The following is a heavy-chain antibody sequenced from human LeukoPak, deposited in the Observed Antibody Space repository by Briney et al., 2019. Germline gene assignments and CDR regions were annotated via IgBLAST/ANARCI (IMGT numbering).Heavy chain of an antibody. Sequence: GGSLRLSCAASGFTFSSYGMHWVRQAPGKGLEWVAFIRYDGSNKYYADSVKGRFTISRDNSKNTLYLQMNSLRAEDTAVYYCAKDTGPQYSYEGHFDYWGQGILVTVSS. J-gene: IGHJ4*02. CDR2: IRYDGSNK. CDR3: AKDTGPQYSYEGHFDY. D-gene: IGHD5-18*01. V-gene: IGHV3-30*02. CDR1: GFTFSSYG.